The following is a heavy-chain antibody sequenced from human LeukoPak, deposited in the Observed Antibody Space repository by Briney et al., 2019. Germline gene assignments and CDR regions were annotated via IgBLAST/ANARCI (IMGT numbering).Heavy chain of an antibody. CDR2: INPNSGGT. D-gene: IGHD1-7*01. CDR3: ARQRNYGIENWFDP. CDR1: GYTFTGYY. V-gene: IGHV1-2*06. Sequence: GASVKVSCTASGYTFTGYYMHWVRQAPGQGLEWMGRINPNSGGTNYAQKFQGRVTMTRDTSISTAYMELSRLRSDDTAVYYCARQRNYGIENWFDPWGQGTLVTVSS. J-gene: IGHJ5*02.